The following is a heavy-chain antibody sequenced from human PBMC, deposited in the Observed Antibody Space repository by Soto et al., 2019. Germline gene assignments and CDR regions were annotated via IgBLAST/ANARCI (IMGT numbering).Heavy chain of an antibody. CDR3: ARARPRYSSGWRGFDY. CDR1: GYTFTSYG. V-gene: IGHV1-18*01. J-gene: IGHJ4*02. D-gene: IGHD6-19*01. CDR2: ISAYNGNT. Sequence: QVQLVQSGAEVKKPGASVKVSCKASGYTFTSYGISWVRQAPGQGLEWMGWISAYNGNTNYAQKLQGRVTMTTDTATSTAYMELRSLRSDDAAVYYCARARPRYSSGWRGFDYWGQGTLVTVSS.